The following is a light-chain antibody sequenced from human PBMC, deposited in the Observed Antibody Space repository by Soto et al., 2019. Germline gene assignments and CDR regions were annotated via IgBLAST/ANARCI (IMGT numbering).Light chain of an antibody. V-gene: IGKV1D-13*01. Sequence: AIQLTQSPSSLSASVGDRVTISCRASQGLSSALVWYQQKPGKPPKLLIYDASTLENEVPARFSGSGSGTDFTLTISRMQPEDVGIYYCQQFIDYPRTFGGGTTVDI. CDR1: QGLSSA. J-gene: IGKJ4*01. CDR3: QQFIDYPRT. CDR2: DAS.